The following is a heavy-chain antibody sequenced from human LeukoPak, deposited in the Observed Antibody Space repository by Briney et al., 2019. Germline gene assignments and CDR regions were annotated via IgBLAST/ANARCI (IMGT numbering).Heavy chain of an antibody. CDR3: ARDRPTGASRVFVVQ. J-gene: IGHJ4*02. Sequence: GGSLRLSCAASGFTFSSLAMTWVRQAPGKGLEWVSSMSSGGTYIYYPDSVRGRFTISRDNAKNSLFLLMNNLRAEDTAVYYCARDRPTGASRVFVVQWGQGTLVTVSS. D-gene: IGHD3-3*01. CDR1: GFTFSSLA. V-gene: IGHV3-21*01. CDR2: MSSGGTYI.